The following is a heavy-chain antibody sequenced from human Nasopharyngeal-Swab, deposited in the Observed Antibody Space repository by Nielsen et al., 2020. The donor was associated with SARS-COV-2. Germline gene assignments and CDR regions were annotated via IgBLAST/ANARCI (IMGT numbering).Heavy chain of an antibody. V-gene: IGHV3-15*01. Sequence: GESLKISCAASGFTFSNAWMSWVRQAPGKGLEWVGRIKSKTDGGTTDYAAPVKGRFTISRDDSKNTLYLQMNSLKTEDTAVYYCTTTQWLDRLFDYWGQGTLVTV. D-gene: IGHD6-19*01. CDR2: IKSKTDGGTT. J-gene: IGHJ4*02. CDR1: GFTFSNAW. CDR3: TTTQWLDRLFDY.